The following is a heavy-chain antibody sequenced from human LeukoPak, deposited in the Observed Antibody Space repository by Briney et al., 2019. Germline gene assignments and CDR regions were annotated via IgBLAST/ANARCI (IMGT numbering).Heavy chain of an antibody. D-gene: IGHD5-12*01. CDR3: ARASVEMATYFDY. V-gene: IGHV4-30-2*01. CDR1: GGSISSGGYS. J-gene: IGHJ4*02. Sequence: SETLSLTCAVSGGSISSGGYSWSWIRQPPGKGLEWIGYTYHSGSTYYNPSLKSRVTISVDRSKNQFSLKLSSVTAADTAVYYCARASVEMATYFDYWGQGTLVTVSS. CDR2: TYHSGST.